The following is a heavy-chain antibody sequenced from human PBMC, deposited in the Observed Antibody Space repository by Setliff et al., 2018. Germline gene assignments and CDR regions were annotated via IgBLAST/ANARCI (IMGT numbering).Heavy chain of an antibody. V-gene: IGHV4-59*12. CDR3: AREAGYYDSSGPVGVPYYYYMDV. D-gene: IGHD3-22*01. Sequence: PSETLSLTCTVSGGSLSSYYWSWSRQPPGKGLEWIRYIYYSGSTYYNPSLKSRVTLSVDTSTNQFSLKLSSVTAADTAVYYCAREAGYYDSSGPVGVPYYYYMDVWGKGTTVTVSS. CDR1: GGSLSSYY. CDR2: IYYSGST. J-gene: IGHJ6*03.